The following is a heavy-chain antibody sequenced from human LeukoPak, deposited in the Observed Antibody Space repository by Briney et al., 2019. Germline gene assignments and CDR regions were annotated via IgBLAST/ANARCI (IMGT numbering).Heavy chain of an antibody. V-gene: IGHV3-74*01. CDR1: GFTLRSYW. CDR2: INSDGSST. J-gene: IGHJ4*02. CDR3: ARDPDRSGWSTFEY. D-gene: IGHD6-19*01. Sequence: GGSLRLSCAASGFTLRSYWMHWVRQVPGEGLVWVSRINSDGSSTTYADSVKGQFTISRDNAKNTLYLQMNSLRAEDTALYFCARDPDRSGWSTFEYWGQGSLVTVSS.